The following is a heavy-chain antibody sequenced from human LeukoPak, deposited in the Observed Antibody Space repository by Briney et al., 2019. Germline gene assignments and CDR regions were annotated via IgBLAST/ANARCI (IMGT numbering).Heavy chain of an antibody. J-gene: IGHJ4*02. CDR1: GFTVSSKY. V-gene: IGHV3-66*01. CDR3: AWSSHPYYFDY. Sequence: GGSLRLSCAAPGFTVSSKYMSWVRQAPGKGLEWASVIYSGGSTYYADSVKGRFTISRDNSKNTLYLQMNSLRVEDTAVYYCAWSSHPYYFDYWGQGTLVTVSS. CDR2: IYSGGST.